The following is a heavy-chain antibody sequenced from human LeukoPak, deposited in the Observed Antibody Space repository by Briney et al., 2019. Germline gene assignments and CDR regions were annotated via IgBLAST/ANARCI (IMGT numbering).Heavy chain of an antibody. V-gene: IGHV3-23*01. Sequence: GGSLRLSCAASGFTFSNYAMSWVRQAPGKGLEWVSAISGSGGSTYYADSVKGRFTISRDNSKNTLYLQMNSLRAEDTAVYYCAKEAGYCSSTSCHDAFDIWGQGTMVTVSS. D-gene: IGHD2-2*01. CDR2: ISGSGGST. J-gene: IGHJ3*02. CDR3: AKEAGYCSSTSCHDAFDI. CDR1: GFTFSNYA.